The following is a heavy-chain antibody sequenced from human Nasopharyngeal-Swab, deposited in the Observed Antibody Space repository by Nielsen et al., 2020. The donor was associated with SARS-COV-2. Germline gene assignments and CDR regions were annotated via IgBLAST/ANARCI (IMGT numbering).Heavy chain of an antibody. CDR2: IYYSGST. J-gene: IGHJ4*02. CDR3: ARALTTYSSGWYIDY. V-gene: IGHV4-59*01. D-gene: IGHD6-19*01. Sequence: SETLSLTCTVSGGSISSYYWSWIRQPPGEGLEWIGYIYYSGSTNYNPSLKSRVTISVDTSKNQFSLKLSSVTAADTAVYYCARALTTYSSGWYIDYWGQGTLVTVSS. CDR1: GGSISSYY.